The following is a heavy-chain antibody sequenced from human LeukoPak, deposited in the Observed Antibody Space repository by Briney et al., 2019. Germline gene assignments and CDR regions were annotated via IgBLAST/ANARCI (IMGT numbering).Heavy chain of an antibody. CDR1: GGSFSGYY. J-gene: IGHJ3*02. Sequence: SETLSLTCAVYGGSFSGYYWSWIRQPPGKGLEWIGEINHSGSTNYNPSLKSRVTISVDTSKNQFSLKLSSLTAADTAVYYCASQRRDYYDSSGLSGAFDIWGQGTMVTVSS. CDR2: INHSGST. CDR3: ASQRRDYYDSSGLSGAFDI. V-gene: IGHV4-34*01. D-gene: IGHD3-22*01.